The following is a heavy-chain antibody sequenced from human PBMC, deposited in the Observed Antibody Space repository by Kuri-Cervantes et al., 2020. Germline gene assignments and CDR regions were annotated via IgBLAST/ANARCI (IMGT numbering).Heavy chain of an antibody. CDR2: IYTSGST. V-gene: IGHV4-4*07. Sequence: GSLRLSCTVSGGSISSYYWSWIRQPAGKGLEWIGRIYTSGSTNYNPSLKGRVTISLDKSKNQFSLKLSSVTAADTAVYYCARNMVRGVHYYMDVWGKGTTVTVSS. D-gene: IGHD3-10*01. J-gene: IGHJ6*03. CDR3: ARNMVRGVHYYMDV. CDR1: GGSISSYY.